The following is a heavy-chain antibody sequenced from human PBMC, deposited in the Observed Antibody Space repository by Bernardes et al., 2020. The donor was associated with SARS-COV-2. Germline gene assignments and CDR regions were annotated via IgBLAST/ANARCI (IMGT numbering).Heavy chain of an antibody. J-gene: IGHJ6*02. CDR2: INTDGSTT. Sequence: GGSLRLSCAASGFTFRSYWMYWVRQAPGKGLVWVSRINTDGSTTTYADSVKGRFTISRDNAKNTLYLQMNSLRAEDTAVYYCVRIPTGAASGTFYYYYYGMDVWGQGTTVTVSS. V-gene: IGHV3-74*01. CDR1: GFTFRSYW. CDR3: VRIPTGAASGTFYYYYYGMDV. D-gene: IGHD6-13*01.